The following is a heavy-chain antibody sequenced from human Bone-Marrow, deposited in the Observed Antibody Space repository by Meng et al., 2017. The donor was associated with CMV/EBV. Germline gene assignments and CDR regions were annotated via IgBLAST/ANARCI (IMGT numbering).Heavy chain of an antibody. J-gene: IGHJ5*02. CDR1: GFTFSSYA. Sequence: GESLKISCAASGFTFSSYAMHWVRQAPGKGLEWVAFIRYDGSNKYYADSVKGRFTISRDNSKNTLYLQMNSLRAEDTAVYYCAKDREFLGYCSSTSCYKGGFDPWGQGTLVTVSS. V-gene: IGHV3-30*02. D-gene: IGHD2-2*02. CDR2: IRYDGSNK. CDR3: AKDREFLGYCSSTSCYKGGFDP.